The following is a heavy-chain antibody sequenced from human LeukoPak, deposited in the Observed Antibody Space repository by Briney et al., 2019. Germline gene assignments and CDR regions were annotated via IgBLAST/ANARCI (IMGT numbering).Heavy chain of an antibody. V-gene: IGHV4-30-2*05. CDR1: GGSISSGGYY. CDR2: IYHSGST. CDR3: ASHRNRGEDY. Sequence: SQTLSLTCTVSGGSISSGGYYWSWIRQPPGKGLEWIGYIYHSGSTYYNPSLKSRVTISVDTSKNQFSLKLSSVTAADTAVYYCASHRNRGEDYWGQGTLVTVSS. J-gene: IGHJ4*02. D-gene: IGHD2/OR15-2a*01.